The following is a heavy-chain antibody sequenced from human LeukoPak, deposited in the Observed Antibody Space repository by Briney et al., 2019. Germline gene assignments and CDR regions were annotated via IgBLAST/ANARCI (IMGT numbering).Heavy chain of an antibody. CDR2: ISGSGGST. J-gene: IGHJ3*02. V-gene: IGHV3-23*01. D-gene: IGHD3-9*01. CDR3: AKGRGLRYFDWFAFDI. CDR1: GVTFSSYA. Sequence: TGGSLRLSCAASGVTFSSYAMSWVRQAPGKGLEWVSAISGSGGSTYYADSVKGRFTISRDNSKNTLYLQMNSLRAEDTAVYYCAKGRGLRYFDWFAFDIWGQGTMVTVSS.